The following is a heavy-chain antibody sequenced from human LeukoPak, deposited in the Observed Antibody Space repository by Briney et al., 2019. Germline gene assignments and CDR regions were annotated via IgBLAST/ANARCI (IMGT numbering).Heavy chain of an antibody. CDR3: AELGITMIGGV. CDR1: GYTFTSYG. D-gene: IGHD3-10*02. V-gene: IGHV1-18*01. J-gene: IGHJ6*04. CDR2: ISAYNGNT. Sequence: ASVKVSCKASGYTFTSYGISWVRQAPGQGLEWMGWISAYNGNTNYAQKLQGRVTTTPDTSTSTAYTGLRSLRAEDTAVYYCAELGITMIGGVWGKGTTVTISS.